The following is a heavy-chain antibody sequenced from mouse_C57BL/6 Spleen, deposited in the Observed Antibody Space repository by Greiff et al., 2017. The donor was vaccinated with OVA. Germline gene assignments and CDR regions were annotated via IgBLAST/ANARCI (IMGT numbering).Heavy chain of an antibody. D-gene: IGHD4-1*01. Sequence: EVQLVESGGGLVQPGGSMKLSCAASGFTFSDAWMDWVRQSPEKGLEWVAENRNKANNHATYYAESVKGRFTISRDDSKSSVYLQMNSLRAEDTGIYYCTSNTWFAYWGQGTLVTVSA. V-gene: IGHV6-6*01. CDR2: NRNKANNHAT. CDR3: TSNTWFAY. J-gene: IGHJ3*01. CDR1: GFTFSDAW.